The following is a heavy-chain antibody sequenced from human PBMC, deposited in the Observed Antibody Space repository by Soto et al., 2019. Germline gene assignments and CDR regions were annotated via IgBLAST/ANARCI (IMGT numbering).Heavy chain of an antibody. D-gene: IGHD2-2*03. CDR2: ISGYNGDT. V-gene: IGHV1-18*01. Sequence: QVQLVQSGAEVKKPGASVKVSCKASGYSFTTYGISWVRQAPGQGLEWMGWISGYNGDTKYVQKLQGRVSMTTDTATNTAYMELRSLRSVDPAVYCCATVGYCSRTSCSCWFEPWGQGTLVMGSS. CDR1: GYSFTTYG. J-gene: IGHJ5*02. CDR3: ATVGYCSRTSCSCWFEP.